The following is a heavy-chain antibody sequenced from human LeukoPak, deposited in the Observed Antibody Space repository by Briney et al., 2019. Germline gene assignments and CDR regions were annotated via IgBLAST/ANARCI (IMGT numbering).Heavy chain of an antibody. D-gene: IGHD6-19*01. Sequence: GGSLRVSCAASGFTFSSYSMNWVRQAPGMGLEWVSSITPSSAYIYYADSVKGRFTISRDNANNSLSLQMNSLRAEDTAVYYCARASGTSGWYPAFDYWGQGTLVTVSS. V-gene: IGHV3-21*01. CDR1: GFTFSSYS. CDR2: ITPSSAYI. J-gene: IGHJ4*02. CDR3: ARASGTSGWYPAFDY.